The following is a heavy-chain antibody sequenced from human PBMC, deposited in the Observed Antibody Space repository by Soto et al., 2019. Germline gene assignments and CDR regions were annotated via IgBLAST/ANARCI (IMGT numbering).Heavy chain of an antibody. D-gene: IGHD6-6*01. V-gene: IGHV5-10-1*04. Sequence: GESLKISCKGSGYSFTSYWISWVRQMPGKGLEWMGRIDPSDSYTRYSPSFQGQVTISADKSISTAYLQWSSLKPSDTAMYYCARSYSSSSGGYYYYGMDVWGQGTTVTVSS. CDR1: GYSFTSYW. CDR2: IDPSDSYT. CDR3: ARSYSSSSGGYYYYGMDV. J-gene: IGHJ6*02.